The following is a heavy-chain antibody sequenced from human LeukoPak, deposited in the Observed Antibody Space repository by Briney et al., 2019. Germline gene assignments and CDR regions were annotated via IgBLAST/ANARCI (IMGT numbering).Heavy chain of an antibody. Sequence: PGGSLRLSCAASGFTFDEYGMSWVRQAPGKGLEWVSGISLNGGASGYADSVKGRFTISRDNSKNTLYLQMNSLRAEDTAVYYCARGVRIAVAGYIDYWGQGTLVTVSS. CDR3: ARGVRIAVAGYIDY. CDR2: ISLNGGAS. CDR1: GFTFDEYG. D-gene: IGHD6-19*01. V-gene: IGHV3-20*04. J-gene: IGHJ4*02.